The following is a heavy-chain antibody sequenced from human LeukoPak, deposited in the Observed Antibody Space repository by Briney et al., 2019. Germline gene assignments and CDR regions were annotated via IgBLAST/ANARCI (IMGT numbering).Heavy chain of an antibody. Sequence: SETLSLTCAVYGGSFSGYYWSWIRQPPGKGLEWIGEINHSGSTNYNPSLKSRVTISVDTSKNQFSLKLSPVTAADTAVYYCARAVRGYCSSTSCYRDYYYGMDVWGKGTTVTVSS. CDR1: GGSFSGYY. CDR3: ARAVRGYCSSTSCYRDYYYGMDV. V-gene: IGHV4-34*01. D-gene: IGHD2-2*02. CDR2: INHSGST. J-gene: IGHJ6*04.